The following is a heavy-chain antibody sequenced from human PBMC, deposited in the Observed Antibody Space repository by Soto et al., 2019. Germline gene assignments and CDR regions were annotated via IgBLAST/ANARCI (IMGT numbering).Heavy chain of an antibody. J-gene: IGHJ6*02. CDR3: TRHVPAYGMDV. D-gene: IGHD2-2*01. V-gene: IGHV3-73*01. CDR1: GFTFSGSA. Sequence: GGSLRLSCAASGFTFSGSAMHWVRQASGKGLEWVGRIRIKANSYATAYAASVKGSFTISRDDSKNTSYLQMNSLKTEDTAVYSCTRHVPAYGMDVWGQGTTVTVSS. CDR2: IRIKANSYAT.